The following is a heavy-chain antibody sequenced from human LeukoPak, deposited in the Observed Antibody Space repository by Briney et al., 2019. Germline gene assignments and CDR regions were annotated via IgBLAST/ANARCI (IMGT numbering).Heavy chain of an antibody. Sequence: GRSLRLSCTASGFTFGNYAMSWVRQAPGKGLEWVGFIRSKAYGGTTEYAASVKGRFTISRDDSKSIAYLQMNSLKTEDTAVYYCTRDGSSDSSPYGMDVWGQGTTVTVSS. CDR1: GFTFGNYA. J-gene: IGHJ6*02. CDR2: IRSKAYGGTT. V-gene: IGHV3-49*04. D-gene: IGHD3-22*01. CDR3: TRDGSSDSSPYGMDV.